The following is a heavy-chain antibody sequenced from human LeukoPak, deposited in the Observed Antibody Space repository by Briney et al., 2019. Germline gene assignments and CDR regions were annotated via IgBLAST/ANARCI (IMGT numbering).Heavy chain of an antibody. D-gene: IGHD3-16*01. CDR2: IYYSGST. J-gene: IGHJ4*02. Sequence: PSETLSLTCTDSGGSISSSSYYWGWIRQPPGKGLEWIGSIYYSGSTYYNPSLKSRVTISVDTSKNQFTPKLSSVTAADTAVYYCRGESGFSSFDYWGQGTLVTVSS. CDR1: GGSISSSSYY. V-gene: IGHV4-39*01. CDR3: RGESGFSSFDY.